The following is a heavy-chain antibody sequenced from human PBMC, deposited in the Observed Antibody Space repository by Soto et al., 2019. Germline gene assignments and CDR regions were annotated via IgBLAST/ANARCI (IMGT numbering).Heavy chain of an antibody. CDR3: ARRTGNAPRFDY. CDR1: GFTFSAFE. J-gene: IGHJ4*02. Sequence: QVQLVESGGGVVQPGRSLRLSCSASGFTFSAFEMYWVRQAPGKGLDWVSFIYYDGSNQYYAGSVKGRFTVSRDNSKNTRFLLMNSLRPEDTAVYFCARRTGNAPRFDYWGQGTLVTVSS. V-gene: IGHV3-30-3*01. D-gene: IGHD1-1*01. CDR2: IYYDGSNQ.